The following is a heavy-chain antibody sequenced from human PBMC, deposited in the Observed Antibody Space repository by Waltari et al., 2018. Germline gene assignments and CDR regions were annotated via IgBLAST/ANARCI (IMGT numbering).Heavy chain of an antibody. J-gene: IGHJ4*02. V-gene: IGHV5-51*01. CDR2: IYPCDSDT. CDR1: GYSFTSYW. Sequence: EVQLVQSGAEVKKPGESLKISCKGSGYSFTSYWIGWVRQMPGKGLEWMGIIYPCDSDTRYSPSVQGQVTISADKSISTAYLQWSSLKASDTAMYYCARIAYCGGDCYPFDYWGQGTLVTVSS. CDR3: ARIAYCGGDCYPFDY. D-gene: IGHD2-21*02.